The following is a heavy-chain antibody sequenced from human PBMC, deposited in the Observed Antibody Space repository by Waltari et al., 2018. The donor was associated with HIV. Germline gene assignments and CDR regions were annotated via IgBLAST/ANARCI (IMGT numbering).Heavy chain of an antibody. J-gene: IGHJ6*02. CDR2: VGGYREST. CDR3: AREQSIMMTFGGVMPYGMDV. Sequence: QVQLVQSGAAVKKPGASVKVSCKASGYTFTSYGLSWVRQAPGQGLEWMGWVGGYRESTNHPQKHQGRVTMTTDTSTRTAYMELRSLRSDDTAVYYGAREQSIMMTFGGVMPYGMDVWGQGTTVTVSS. CDR1: GYTFTSYG. V-gene: IGHV1-18*01. D-gene: IGHD3-16*01.